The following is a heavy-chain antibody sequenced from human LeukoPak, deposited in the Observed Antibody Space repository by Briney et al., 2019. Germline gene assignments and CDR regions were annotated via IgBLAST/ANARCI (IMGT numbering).Heavy chain of an antibody. CDR1: GYTFTSYG. Sequence: ASVKVSCKASGYTFTSYGISWVRQAPGQGLEWMGWTSAYNGNTNYAQKLQGRVTMTTDTSTSTAYMELSSLRSEDTAVYYCARSDDSHGSDYWGQGTLVTVSS. J-gene: IGHJ4*02. D-gene: IGHD3-10*01. CDR3: ARSDDSHGSDY. V-gene: IGHV1-18*01. CDR2: TSAYNGNT.